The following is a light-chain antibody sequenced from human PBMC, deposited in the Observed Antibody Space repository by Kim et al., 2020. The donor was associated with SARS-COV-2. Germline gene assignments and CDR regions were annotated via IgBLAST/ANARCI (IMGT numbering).Light chain of an antibody. CDR2: DGF. CDR1: QSISSF. CDR3: QQRSIWPLT. J-gene: IGKJ5*01. V-gene: IGKV3-11*01. Sequence: EIVLTQSPTTLSLSPGERATLSCRASQSISSFLAWYQHKPGQAPRILIYDGFNRATGIPARFSGSGSGTDFTLTISSLEPEDFAVYYCQQRSIWPLTFGQGTRVEIK.